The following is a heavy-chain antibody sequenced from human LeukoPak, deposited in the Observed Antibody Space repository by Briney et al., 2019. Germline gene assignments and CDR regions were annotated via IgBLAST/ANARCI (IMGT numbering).Heavy chain of an antibody. D-gene: IGHD2-2*02. CDR3: AKDPGHCTSTFCYTNY. J-gene: IGHJ4*02. Sequence: GGSLRLSCAVSGFTFSNYFTSWVRQAPGKGLEWVANIKDDGSEKNYMDSVKGRFTISRDNAKNSLYLQMNSLRVEDTAVYYCAKDPGHCTSTFCYTNYWGQGTLVTVSS. CDR1: GFTFSNYF. V-gene: IGHV3-7*04. CDR2: IKDDGSEK.